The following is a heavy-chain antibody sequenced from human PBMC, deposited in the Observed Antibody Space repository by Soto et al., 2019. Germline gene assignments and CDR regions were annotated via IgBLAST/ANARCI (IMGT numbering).Heavy chain of an antibody. V-gene: IGHV3-7*03. Sequence: GGSLRLSCAASGFTFSSYWMNWVRQTPGKGLEWVANIKQDGSQKYYVDSVKGRFTISRDNSKNTLYLQMNSLRAEDTAVYYCARVFSWASFDYWGQGTLVTVSS. J-gene: IGHJ4*02. D-gene: IGHD6-13*01. CDR3: ARVFSWASFDY. CDR1: GFTFSSYW. CDR2: IKQDGSQK.